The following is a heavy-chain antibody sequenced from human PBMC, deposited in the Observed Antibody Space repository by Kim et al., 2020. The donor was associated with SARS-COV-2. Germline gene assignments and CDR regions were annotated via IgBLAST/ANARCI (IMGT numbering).Heavy chain of an antibody. Sequence: DGGTTTSADSVKGRFTISRDNAKNTLYLQMNSLRAEYTAVYYGVRDDCALWGQGTLVTVSS. V-gene: IGHV3-74*01. CDR3: VRDDCAL. J-gene: IGHJ4*02. D-gene: IGHD2-21*02. CDR2: DGGTT.